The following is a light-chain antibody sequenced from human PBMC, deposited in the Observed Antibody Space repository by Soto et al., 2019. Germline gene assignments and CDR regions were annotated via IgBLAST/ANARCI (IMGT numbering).Light chain of an antibody. V-gene: IGKV2-28*01. J-gene: IGKJ3*01. CDR2: LGS. Sequence: DIVMSQSPLSLPVTPGEPASISCRSGESLLHGNGYNYLDWYLQKPGQSPQLLIYLGSTRASGVPDRFSGSGSGTDFTLETSRVDAEYVGVYFCMLALQTPFTFGPGTKVEIK. CDR1: ESLLHGNGYNY. CDR3: MLALQTPFT.